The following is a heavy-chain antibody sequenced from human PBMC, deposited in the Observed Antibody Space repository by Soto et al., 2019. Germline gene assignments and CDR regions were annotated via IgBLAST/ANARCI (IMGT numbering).Heavy chain of an antibody. J-gene: IGHJ4*02. D-gene: IGHD6-6*01. Sequence: QVQLVQSGAEVKKPGASVKVSCKASGYTFTGYYMHWVRQAPGQGLEWMGWINPNSGGTNYAQKLQGRVTMTRDTASSTAYRELSRLRSDDTAVYYCARLGWYSSSGVDYWGQGTLVTVSA. V-gene: IGHV1-2*02. CDR1: GYTFTGYY. CDR3: ARLGWYSSSGVDY. CDR2: INPNSGGT.